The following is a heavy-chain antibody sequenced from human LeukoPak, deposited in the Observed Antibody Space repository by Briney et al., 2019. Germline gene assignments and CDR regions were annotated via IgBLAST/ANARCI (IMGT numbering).Heavy chain of an antibody. V-gene: IGHV4-39*07. CDR3: ARDRTLPGPRYSSGWADAFDI. CDR2: IYYSGST. J-gene: IGHJ3*02. CDR1: GGSISSSSYY. D-gene: IGHD6-19*01. Sequence: PSETLSLTCTVSGGSISSSSYYWGWIRQPPGKGLEWIGSIYYSGSTYYNPSLKSRVTISVDTSKNQFSLKLSSVTAADTAVYYCARDRTLPGPRYSSGWADAFDIWGQGTMVTVSS.